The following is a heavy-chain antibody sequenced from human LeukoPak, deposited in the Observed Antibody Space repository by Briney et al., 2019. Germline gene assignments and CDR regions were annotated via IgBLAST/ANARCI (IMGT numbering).Heavy chain of an antibody. V-gene: IGHV1-2*02. J-gene: IGHJ6*03. D-gene: IGHD2-15*01. CDR2: INPNSGGT. Sequence: ASVKVSCKASGYTFTSYDINWVRQATGQGLEWMGWINPNSGGTNYAQKFQGRVTMTRDTSISTAYMELSRLRSDDTAVYYCAREWEVVVVVAATDYYYYYMDVWGKGTTVTISS. CDR3: AREWEVVVVVAATDYYYYYMDV. CDR1: GYTFTSYD.